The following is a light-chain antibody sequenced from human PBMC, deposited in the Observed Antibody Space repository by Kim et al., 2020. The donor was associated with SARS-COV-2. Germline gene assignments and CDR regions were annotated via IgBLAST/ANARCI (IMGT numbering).Light chain of an antibody. J-gene: IGLJ2*01. CDR2: GKN. Sequence: SSELTQDPAVSVALGQTVRITCQGDSLRRYYANWYQQKPGQAPILVIYGKNNRPSGIPDRFSGSSSGNTASLTITGTQAGDEADYYCNSRDSNDNVVFGGGTQLTVL. V-gene: IGLV3-19*01. CDR1: SLRRYY. CDR3: NSRDSNDNVV.